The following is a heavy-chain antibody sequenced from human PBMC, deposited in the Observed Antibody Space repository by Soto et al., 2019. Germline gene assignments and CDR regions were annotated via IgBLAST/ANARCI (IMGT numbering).Heavy chain of an antibody. Sequence: QLQLQESGPGLVKPSETLSLTCTVSGGSISSSSYYWGWIRQPPGKGLEGIGSIYYSGSTYYNPSLRSRVTISAYTSFNQFSLKLSSVDARDAAVYYCARHGRYCKGGSCYSSVNDYWGQGTLVTVSS. D-gene: IGHD2-15*01. CDR2: IYYSGST. J-gene: IGHJ4*02. CDR3: ARHGRYCKGGSCYSSVNDY. V-gene: IGHV4-39*01. CDR1: GGSISSSSYY.